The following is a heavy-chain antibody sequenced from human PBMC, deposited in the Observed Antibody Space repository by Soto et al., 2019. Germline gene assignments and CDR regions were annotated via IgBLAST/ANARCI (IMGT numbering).Heavy chain of an antibody. CDR3: TTGTAVAKYYFDF. CDR2: IRSRADGETT. CDR1: GFTFNNAW. Sequence: EVQLVESGGGLVEPGGSLRLSCAASGFTFNNAWMSWVRQAPGKGLEWVGRIRSRADGETTDYAVPVKGRFTISRDDSKNTLSLQMNSLKTVDTAVYYCTTGTAVAKYYFDFWGQGTLVTVSS. V-gene: IGHV3-15*01. J-gene: IGHJ4*02. D-gene: IGHD5-18*01.